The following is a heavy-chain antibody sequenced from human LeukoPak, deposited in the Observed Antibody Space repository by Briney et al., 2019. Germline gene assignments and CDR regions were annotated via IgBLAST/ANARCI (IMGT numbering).Heavy chain of an antibody. CDR3: ARDIDDVGALLDF. Sequence: SETLSLTCTISDDSISNNRYFWAWMRQPPGKGLEWIGSINYSGRTYYNPSLESRLTMSVDTAKRQFSLKLISVMAADTALYYCARDIDDVGALLDFWGQGTLVTVSS. CDR2: INYSGRT. CDR1: DDSISNNRYF. J-gene: IGHJ4*02. D-gene: IGHD1-26*01. V-gene: IGHV4-39*07.